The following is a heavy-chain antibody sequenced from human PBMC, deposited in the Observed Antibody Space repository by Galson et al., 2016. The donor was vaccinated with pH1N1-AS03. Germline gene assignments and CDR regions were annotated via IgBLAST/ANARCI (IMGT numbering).Heavy chain of an antibody. D-gene: IGHD3-10*01. CDR1: GFIFRNVW. V-gene: IGHV3-15*01. J-gene: IGHJ4*01. CDR2: IKSEGDGGGAS. CDR3: TTAHGSVPGGFDY. Sequence: SLRLSCAASGFIFRNVWMTWVRQAPGKRLEWVGHIKSEGDGGGASDHAAPVKGRFTISRDDSENTLYLQMNSLKSKDTGVYYCTTAHGSVPGGFDYWGHGTLVTVSS.